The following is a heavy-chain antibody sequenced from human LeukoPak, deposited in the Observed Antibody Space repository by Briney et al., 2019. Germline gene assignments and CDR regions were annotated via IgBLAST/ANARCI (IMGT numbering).Heavy chain of an antibody. CDR3: ARDNYGSGSYYKY. CDR1: GYTFTGYY. J-gene: IGHJ4*02. CDR2: INPNNGGT. V-gene: IGHV1-2*02. D-gene: IGHD3-10*01. Sequence: ASVKVSCKASGYTFTGYYMHWVRQAPGQGLEWMGWINPNNGGTKYAQKFQGRVTMTRDTSISAAYMELGRLRSDDTAVYYCARDNYGSGSYYKYWGQGTPVTVSS.